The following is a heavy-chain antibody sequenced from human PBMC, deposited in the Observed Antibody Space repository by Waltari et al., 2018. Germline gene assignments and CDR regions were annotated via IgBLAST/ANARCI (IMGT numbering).Heavy chain of an antibody. CDR1: GLPFSSYW. CDR3: ARAWYFDY. J-gene: IGHJ4*02. V-gene: IGHV3-7*01. CDR2: IKQDGSEK. Sequence: EVQLVESGGGLVQPGGSLRLSCAASGLPFSSYWMSWVRQAPGKGLEWVANIKQDGSEKYYVDSVKGRFTISRDNAKNSLYLQMNSLRAEDTAVYYCARAWYFDYWGQGTLVTVSS.